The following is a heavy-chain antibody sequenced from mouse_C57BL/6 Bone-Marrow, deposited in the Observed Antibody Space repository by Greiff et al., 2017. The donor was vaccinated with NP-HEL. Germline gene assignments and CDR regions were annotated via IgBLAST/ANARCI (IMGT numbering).Heavy chain of an antibody. CDR2: IDPSDSYT. V-gene: IGHV1-59*01. D-gene: IGHD3-1*01. J-gene: IGHJ3*01. Sequence: QVQLKQPGAELVRPGTSVKLSCKASGYTFTSYWMHWVKQRPGQGLEWIGVIDPSDSYTNYNQKFKGKATLTVDTSSSTAYMQLSSLTSEDSAVYYCARFGPWFAYWGQGTLVTVSA. CDR3: ARFGPWFAY. CDR1: GYTFTSYW.